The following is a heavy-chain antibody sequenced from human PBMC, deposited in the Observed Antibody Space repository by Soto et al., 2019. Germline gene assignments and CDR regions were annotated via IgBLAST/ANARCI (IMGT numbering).Heavy chain of an antibody. CDR2: ISAYNGNT. J-gene: IGHJ6*02. V-gene: IGHV1-18*01. CDR1: GYTFTSYG. Sequence: ASVKVSCKASGYTFTSYGISWVRQAPGQGLEWMGWISAYNGNTNYAQKLRGRVTMTTDTSTSTAYMELRSLRSDDTAVYYCARDQGSRNYYDSSGYYFYYGMDVWGQGTTVTVS. CDR3: ARDQGSRNYYDSSGYYFYYGMDV. D-gene: IGHD3-22*01.